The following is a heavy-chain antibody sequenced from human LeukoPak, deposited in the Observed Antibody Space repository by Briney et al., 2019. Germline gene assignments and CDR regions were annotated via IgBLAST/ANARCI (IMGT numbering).Heavy chain of an antibody. J-gene: IGHJ5*02. CDR3: AAVSTYYYDSSGCPP. Sequence: GISVKVSCKASGFTSTSSAMQWVRQARGQRLEWIGWIVVGSGNTNYAQKFQERVTITRDMSTSTAYMELSGLRSEDTAVYYCAAVSTYYYDSSGCPPWGQGTLVTVSS. V-gene: IGHV1-58*02. D-gene: IGHD3-22*01. CDR2: IVVGSGNT. CDR1: GFTSTSSA.